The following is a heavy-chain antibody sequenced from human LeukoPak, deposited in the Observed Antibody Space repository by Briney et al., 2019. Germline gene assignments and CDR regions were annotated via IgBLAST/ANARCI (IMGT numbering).Heavy chain of an antibody. V-gene: IGHV1-2*02. D-gene: IGHD2-2*01. CDR1: GYTFTGYY. Sequence: ASVKVSCKASGYTFTGYYMHWVRQAPGQGLEWMGWINPNSGGTNYAQKFQGRVTMTRDTSISTAYMELSRLRSDDTAVYYCARGGGSTSCYFCYMDVWGKGTTVTVSS. J-gene: IGHJ6*03. CDR3: ARGGGSTSCYFCYMDV. CDR2: INPNSGGT.